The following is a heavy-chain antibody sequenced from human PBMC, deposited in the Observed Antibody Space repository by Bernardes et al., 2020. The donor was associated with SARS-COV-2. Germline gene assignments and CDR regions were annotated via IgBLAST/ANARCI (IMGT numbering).Heavy chain of an antibody. V-gene: IGHV4-39*01. CDR3: ARLGGGTGIRLRLKIDYFYYTVDV. CDR2: IYDRGNT. J-gene: IGHJ6*02. Sequence: SETLSLTCAVSGGSFGTNSFYWGWIRQSPGKGLEWLGSIYDRGNTYYNPSLESRVTMSVDRSKNQLSLRLNSVTAADSAIYYCARLGGGTGIRLRLKIDYFYYTVDVWGQGTTVTVSS. CDR1: GGSFGTNSFY. D-gene: IGHD1-1*01.